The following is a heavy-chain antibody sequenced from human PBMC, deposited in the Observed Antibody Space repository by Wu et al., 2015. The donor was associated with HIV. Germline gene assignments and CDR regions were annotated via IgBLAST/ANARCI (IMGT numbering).Heavy chain of an antibody. CDR3: AKGNYDFWAAHFADNWFDP. V-gene: IGHV1-2*02. CDR2: INPNSGGT. CDR1: GYIFSGNY. D-gene: IGHD3-3*01. J-gene: IGHJ5*02. Sequence: QVQLVQSGAEVKKPGASVKVSCKTSGYIFSGNYLHWVRQAPGQGLEWLGWINPNSGGTNFAQRFQGRVTMTRDTSFSTAYMNLISLTSDDTAVYYCAKGNYDFWAAHFADNWFDPWGQGTLVTVSS.